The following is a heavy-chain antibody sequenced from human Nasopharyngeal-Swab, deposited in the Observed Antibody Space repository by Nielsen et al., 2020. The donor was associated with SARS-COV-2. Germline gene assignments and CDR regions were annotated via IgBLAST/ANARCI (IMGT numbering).Heavy chain of an antibody. Sequence: SETLSLTCTVSGGSISSYYWSWIRQPPGKGLEWIGYIYYTGSTNSNPSLKTRVSISVDTSRNQFSLRLSSVTAADTAVYYCVRSVSDYTNNDRFDYFDPWGQGSLVTVSS. J-gene: IGHJ5*02. V-gene: IGHV4-59*01. D-gene: IGHD4-11*01. CDR1: GGSISSYY. CDR3: VRSVSDYTNNDRFDYFDP. CDR2: IYYTGST.